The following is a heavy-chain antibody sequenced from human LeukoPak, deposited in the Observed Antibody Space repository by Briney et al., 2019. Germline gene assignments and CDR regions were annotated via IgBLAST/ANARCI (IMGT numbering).Heavy chain of an antibody. CDR3: ASDAGRRTSGSYRADY. D-gene: IGHD1-26*01. V-gene: IGHV1-69*13. CDR1: GGTFSSYA. CDR2: IIPIFGTA. Sequence: GASVKVSCKASGGTFSSYAISWVRQAPGQGLEWMGGIIPIFGTANYAQKFQGRVTITADESTSTAYMELSSLRSEDTAVYYCASDAGRRTSGSYRADYWGQGTLVTVSS. J-gene: IGHJ4*02.